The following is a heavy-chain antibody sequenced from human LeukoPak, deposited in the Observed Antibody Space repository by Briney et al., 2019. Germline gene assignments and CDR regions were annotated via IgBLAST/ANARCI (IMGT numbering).Heavy chain of an antibody. CDR3: ASHGAYCGGDCYSTFDY. CDR2: INPSGGST. Sequence: ASVKVSCKASGYTFTSYYMHWVRQAPGQGLEWMGIINPSGGSTSYAQKFQGRVTMTRDTSTSTVYMELSSLRSEDTAVYYCASHGAYCGGDCYSTFDYWGQGTLVTVSS. CDR1: GYTFTSYY. D-gene: IGHD2-21*02. J-gene: IGHJ4*02. V-gene: IGHV1-46*01.